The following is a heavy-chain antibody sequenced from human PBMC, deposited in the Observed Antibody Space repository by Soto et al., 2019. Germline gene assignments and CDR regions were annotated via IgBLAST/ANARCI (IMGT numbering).Heavy chain of an antibody. Sequence: ASVKVSCKASGGTFSSYAISWVRQAPGQGLEWMGGIIPIFGTANYAQKFQGRVTITADESTSTAYMELSSLRSEDTAVYYCAREHYGGNPRSPFDYWGQGTLVTVSS. V-gene: IGHV1-69*13. CDR1: GGTFSSYA. CDR2: IIPIFGTA. CDR3: AREHYGGNPRSPFDY. D-gene: IGHD4-17*01. J-gene: IGHJ4*02.